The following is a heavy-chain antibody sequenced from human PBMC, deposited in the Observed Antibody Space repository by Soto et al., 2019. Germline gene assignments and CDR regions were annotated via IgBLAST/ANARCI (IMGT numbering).Heavy chain of an antibody. Sequence: GGSLRLSCAASGFTFSTYGMHWVRQAPGKGLEWVAGVSYDGNDKSYADSVKGRFPISRDNSEDTLYLQMNSLRVEDTAVYYCARGTGNNWNYVWFDPWGQGTLVTVSS. CDR2: VSYDGNDK. D-gene: IGHD1-7*01. V-gene: IGHV3-30*03. J-gene: IGHJ5*02. CDR3: ARGTGNNWNYVWFDP. CDR1: GFTFSTYG.